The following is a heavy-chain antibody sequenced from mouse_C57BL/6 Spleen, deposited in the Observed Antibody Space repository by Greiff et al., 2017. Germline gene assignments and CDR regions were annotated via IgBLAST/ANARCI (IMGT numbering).Heavy chain of an antibody. D-gene: IGHD2-4*01. V-gene: IGHV5-17*01. CDR1: GFTFSDYG. Sequence: DVHLVESGGGLVKPGGSLKLSCAASGFTFSDYGMHWVRQAPEKGLEWVAYISSGSSTIYYADTVKGRFTISRDNAKNTLFLQMTSLRSEDTAMYYCAPYYDYDGFAYWGQGTLVTVSA. J-gene: IGHJ3*01. CDR3: APYYDYDGFAY. CDR2: ISSGSSTI.